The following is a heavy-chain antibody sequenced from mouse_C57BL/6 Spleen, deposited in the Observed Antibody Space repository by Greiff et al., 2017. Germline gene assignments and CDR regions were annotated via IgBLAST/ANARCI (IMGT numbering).Heavy chain of an antibody. V-gene: IGHV5-9-1*02. CDR1: GFTFSSYA. CDR3: TRDDYGSSLDY. CDR2: ISSGGDYI. Sequence: EVKLVESGEGLVKPGGSLKLSCAASGFTFSSYAMSWVRQTPEKRLEWVAYISSGGDYIYYADTVKGRFTISRDNARNTLYLQMSSLKSEDTAMYYCTRDDYGSSLDYWGQGTTLTVSS. D-gene: IGHD1-1*01. J-gene: IGHJ2*01.